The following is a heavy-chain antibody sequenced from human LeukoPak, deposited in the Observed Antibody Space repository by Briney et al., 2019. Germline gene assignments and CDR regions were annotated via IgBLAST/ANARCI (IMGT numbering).Heavy chain of an antibody. J-gene: IGHJ2*01. CDR1: VYTFSGFY. V-gene: IGHV1-2*02. CDR2: ISPNSGGK. Sequence: ASVTVSCKPSVYTFSGFYIHWVRQAPGQGLEWMGWISPNSGGKDYAQRFQGRVTMTRDTSISTAYMELSSLRSDDTAVYYCAIQPWGSGNNEYFDLWGRGTLDTIAS. CDR3: AIQPWGSGNNEYFDL. D-gene: IGHD7-27*01.